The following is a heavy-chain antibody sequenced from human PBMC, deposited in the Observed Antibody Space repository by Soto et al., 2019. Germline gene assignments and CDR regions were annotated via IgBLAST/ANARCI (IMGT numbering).Heavy chain of an antibody. Sequence: LSLTCAVYGGFLSESYWTWIRQPPGKGLEWIGEINHVGGTNYNPSLKSRVTMSVDTSQNQFSLRLISVTAADTAMYFCVRIRYQLPSSVRGLDPWGQGTPGT. CDR1: GGFLSESY. V-gene: IGHV4-34*01. D-gene: IGHD3-16*01. CDR2: INHVGGT. J-gene: IGHJ5*02. CDR3: VRIRYQLPSSVRGLDP.